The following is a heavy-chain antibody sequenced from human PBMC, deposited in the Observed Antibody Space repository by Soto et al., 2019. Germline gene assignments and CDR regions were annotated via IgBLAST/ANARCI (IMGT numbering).Heavy chain of an antibody. CDR1: GYTFTGYY. D-gene: IGHD6-13*01. Sequence: VASVKVSCKASGYTFTGYYMHWVRQAPGQGLEWMGWINPNSGGTNYAQKFQGRVTMTRDTSISTAYMELSRLRSDDTAVYYCAREAGYSSSWYWFDLWGQGTLVTVTS. J-gene: IGHJ5*02. CDR2: INPNSGGT. CDR3: AREAGYSSSWYWFDL. V-gene: IGHV1-2*02.